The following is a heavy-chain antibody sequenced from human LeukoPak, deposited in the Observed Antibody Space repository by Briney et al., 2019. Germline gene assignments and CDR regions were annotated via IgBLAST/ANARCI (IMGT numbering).Heavy chain of an antibody. V-gene: IGHV4-34*01. CDR3: ARVPYYDFWSGYYYFDY. CDR2: INHSGST. D-gene: IGHD3-3*01. J-gene: IGHJ4*02. CDR1: GGSFSGYY. Sequence: SETLSLTCAVYGGSFSGYYWSWIRQPPGKGLEWIGEINHSGSTNYNPSLKSRVTISVDTSKNQFSLKLSSVTAADTAVYYCARVPYYDFWSGYYYFDYWGQGTLVTVSS.